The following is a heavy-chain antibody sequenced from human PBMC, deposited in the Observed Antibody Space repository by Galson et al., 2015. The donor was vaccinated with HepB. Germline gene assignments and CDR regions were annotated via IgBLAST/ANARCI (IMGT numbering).Heavy chain of an antibody. V-gene: IGHV1-69*06. Sequence: SVKVSCKASGGTFNNYVITWVRQAPGQGLEWMGGIIPIFGTTNYAQKFQGRVTIAADKSTSTVYMELSSLRSEDTAVYYCARVPAAIHNWYFDLWGRGTLVTVSS. CDR2: IIPIFGTT. CDR3: ARVPAAIHNWYFDL. J-gene: IGHJ2*01. CDR1: GGTFNNYV. D-gene: IGHD2-2*02.